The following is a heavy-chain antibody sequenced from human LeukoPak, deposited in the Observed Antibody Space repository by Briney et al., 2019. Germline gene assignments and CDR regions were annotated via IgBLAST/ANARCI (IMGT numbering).Heavy chain of an antibody. V-gene: IGHV3-23*01. Sequence: PGGSLRLSCAASGFTFSSYAMSWVGQAPGKGLEWVSSISNSGDSTYYADSVKGRFTISRDNSKSTLYLQMYSLSAEDTALYYCAEGGSAWYFDYWGPGTLVTVSS. CDR2: ISNSGDST. CDR3: AEGGSAWYFDY. D-gene: IGHD6-19*01. J-gene: IGHJ4*02. CDR1: GFTFSSYA.